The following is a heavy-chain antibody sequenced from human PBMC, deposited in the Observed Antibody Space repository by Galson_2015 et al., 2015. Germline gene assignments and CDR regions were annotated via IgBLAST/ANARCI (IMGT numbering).Heavy chain of an antibody. J-gene: IGHJ5*02. V-gene: IGHV2-5*01. Sequence: PALVKPTQTLMLTCDFSGFSLSTSGEGVGWIRQPPGGALEWLAVIYWNDDRRHSPSLRARPTITKDTSKNQGVFTMAGMGPVDTGTYYCARGTYGDYVGFFDPWGQGTLVTVSS. CDR1: GFSLSTSGEG. D-gene: IGHD4-17*01. CDR3: ARGTYGDYVGFFDP. CDR2: IYWNDDR.